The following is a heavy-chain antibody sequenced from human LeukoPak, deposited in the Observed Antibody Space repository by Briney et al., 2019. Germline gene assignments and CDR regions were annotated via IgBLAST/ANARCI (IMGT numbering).Heavy chain of an antibody. J-gene: IGHJ4*02. D-gene: IGHD3-3*01. CDR3: AKDRTIIDFWSGLDY. CDR2: IRYDGSNK. V-gene: IGHV3-30*02. Sequence: GGSLRLSCAASGFTFSSYGMHWVRQAPGKGLEWVAFIRYDGSNKYYADSVKGRFTISRDNSKNTLYLQMNSLRAEDTAVYYCAKDRTIIDFWSGLDYWGQGTLVTVSS. CDR1: GFTFSSYG.